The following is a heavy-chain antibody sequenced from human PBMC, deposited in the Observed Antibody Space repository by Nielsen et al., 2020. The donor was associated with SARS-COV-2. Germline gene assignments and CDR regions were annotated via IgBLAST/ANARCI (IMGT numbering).Heavy chain of an antibody. Sequence: VRQMPGKGLEWMGGIIPIFGTANYAQKFQGRVTITADESTSTVYMELSSLRSEDTAVYYCARAYSSSWPYYYYYGMDVWGQGTTVTVSS. V-gene: IGHV1-69*01. CDR2: IIPIFGTA. CDR3: ARAYSSSWPYYYYYGMDV. J-gene: IGHJ6*02. D-gene: IGHD6-13*01.